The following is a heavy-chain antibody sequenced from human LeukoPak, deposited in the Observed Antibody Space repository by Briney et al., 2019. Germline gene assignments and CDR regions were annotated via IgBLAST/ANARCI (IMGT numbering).Heavy chain of an antibody. CDR3: ARDPCGGDCPDAFDI. Sequence: SGTLSLTCAVSGGSNSSSNWWSWVRQPPGKGLEWIGEIYHSGSTNYNPSLKSRVTISVDKSKNQFSLKLSSVTAADTAVYYCARDPCGGDCPDAFDIWGQGTMVTVSS. D-gene: IGHD2-21*02. V-gene: IGHV4-4*02. J-gene: IGHJ3*02. CDR2: IYHSGST. CDR1: GGSNSSSNW.